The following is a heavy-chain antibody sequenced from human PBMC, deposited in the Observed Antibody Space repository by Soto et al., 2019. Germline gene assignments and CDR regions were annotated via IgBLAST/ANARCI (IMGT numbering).Heavy chain of an antibody. CDR2: IHYSGNT. CDR1: GASISSSNYY. CDR3: ARTGGYSLGTPFDY. Sequence: QLQLQESGPGLVKPSETLSLSCTVSGASISSSNYYWGWIRQPPGKGLEWIGSIHYSGNTYYNPSLKSRVTISVDTSKNHFSLRLSSVTAADTAVYYCARTGGYSLGTPFDYWGQGTLVTVSS. J-gene: IGHJ4*02. V-gene: IGHV4-39*02. D-gene: IGHD3-16*01.